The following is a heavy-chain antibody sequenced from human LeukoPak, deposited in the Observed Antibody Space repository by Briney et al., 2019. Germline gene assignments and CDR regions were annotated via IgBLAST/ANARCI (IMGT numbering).Heavy chain of an antibody. D-gene: IGHD3-16*02. J-gene: IGHJ5*02. CDR1: GFTFSSYA. CDR2: ISGSGGST. Sequence: PGGSLRLSCAASGFTFSSYAMSWVRQAPGKGLEWVSAISGSGGSTYYADSVKGRFTISRDNSKNTLYPQMNSLRAEDTAVYYCAKDPYDYVWGSYPNWFDPWGQGTLVTVSS. CDR3: AKDPYDYVWGSYPNWFDP. V-gene: IGHV3-23*01.